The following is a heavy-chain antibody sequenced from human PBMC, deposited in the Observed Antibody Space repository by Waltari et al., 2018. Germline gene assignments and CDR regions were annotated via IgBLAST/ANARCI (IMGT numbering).Heavy chain of an antibody. V-gene: IGHV4-39*01. Sequence: QLQLQESGPGLVKPSETLSLTCTVSGGSISSSSYYWGWIRQPPGKGLEWIGSIYYGGSTYYNPSLKSRVTISVDTSKNQFSRKLSSVTAADTAVYYCARLPRRYGGSDYWGQGTLVTVSS. CDR1: GGSISSSSYY. D-gene: IGHD2-15*01. J-gene: IGHJ4*02. CDR3: ARLPRRYGGSDY. CDR2: IYYGGST.